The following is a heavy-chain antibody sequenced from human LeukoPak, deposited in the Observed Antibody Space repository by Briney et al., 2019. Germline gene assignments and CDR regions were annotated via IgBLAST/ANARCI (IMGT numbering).Heavy chain of an antibody. J-gene: IGHJ5*02. CDR2: INPNSGGT. CDR3: ARDPDDYGDDGWFDP. V-gene: IGHV1-2*02. CDR1: GYTFTGYY. D-gene: IGHD4-17*01. Sequence: ASVKVSCKASGYTFTGYYMHWVRQGPGQGLEWMGGINPNSGGTNYAQKFQGRVTMTRDTSISTAYMELSRLRSDDTAVYYCARDPDDYGDDGWFDPWGQGTLVTVSS.